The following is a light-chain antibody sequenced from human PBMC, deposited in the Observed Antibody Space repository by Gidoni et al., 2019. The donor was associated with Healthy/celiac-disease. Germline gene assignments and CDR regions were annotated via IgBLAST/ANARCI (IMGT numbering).Light chain of an antibody. Sequence: QSALTQPASVSGSPGQSITISCTGTSIDVGSYNLVSWYQQHPGKAPKLMISEVSKRPSGVSNRVSGSKSGKTASLTISGLQAEDEADDYCCSYAGSSAVVFGGGTKLTGL. CDR1: SIDVGSYNL. CDR2: EVS. CDR3: CSYAGSSAVV. V-gene: IGLV2-23*02. J-gene: IGLJ2*01.